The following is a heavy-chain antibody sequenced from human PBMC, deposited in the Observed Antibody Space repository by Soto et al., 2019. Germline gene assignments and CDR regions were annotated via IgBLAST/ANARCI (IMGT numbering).Heavy chain of an antibody. V-gene: IGHV4-59*01. CDR1: GGSMIAYY. J-gene: IGHJ4*01. Sequence: QVQLQESGPRLVKPSETLSLTCTVSGGSMIAYYWNWMRQPPGKGLQWIGYTYYSGSTTYNPSLKSRVTLSVDSAKIQFALKLDSVTPADTAVYYCARVRGTAGKRYFDYWGPGTLVTVSS. D-gene: IGHD6-13*01. CDR2: TYYSGST. CDR3: ARVRGTAGKRYFDY.